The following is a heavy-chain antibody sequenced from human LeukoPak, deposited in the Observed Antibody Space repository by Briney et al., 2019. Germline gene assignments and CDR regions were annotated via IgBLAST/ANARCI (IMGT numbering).Heavy chain of an antibody. V-gene: IGHV4-34*01. CDR2: INHSGST. Sequence: PSETLSLTCAVYGGSFSGYYWSWIRQPPGKGLEWIGEINHSGSTNYNPSLKNRVTISVDTSKNQFSLKLSSVTAADTAVYYCARREEYAAAYDYWGQGTLVTVSS. CDR1: GGSFSGYY. D-gene: IGHD2-8*01. CDR3: ARREEYAAAYDY. J-gene: IGHJ4*02.